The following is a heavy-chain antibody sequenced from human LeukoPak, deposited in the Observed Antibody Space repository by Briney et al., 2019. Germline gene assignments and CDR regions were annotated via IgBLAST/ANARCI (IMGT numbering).Heavy chain of an antibody. CDR1: GFTLSNYW. D-gene: IGHD1-26*01. J-gene: IGHJ4*02. CDR3: SRDLFSGSYAEDF. CDR2: IHQDGISK. Sequence: GGSLRLSRSASGFTLSNYWMSWVRQAPGKGLEWLANIHQDGISKYYVDSVKGRFTISRDDAQNTLYLQMNNLRDEDTAVCYCSRDLFSGSYAEDFWGQGTLVTVSS. V-gene: IGHV3-7*01.